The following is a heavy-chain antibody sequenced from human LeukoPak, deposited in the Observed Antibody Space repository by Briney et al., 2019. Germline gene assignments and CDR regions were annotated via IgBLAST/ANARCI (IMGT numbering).Heavy chain of an antibody. Sequence: PGGSLRLSCAASGFTFSSYAMSWVRQAPGKGLEWVSAISGSGGSTYYADSVKGRFTISRDNAKNSLYLQMNSLRAEDTAVYYCARDTSSSPRTLGYWGQGTLVTVSS. D-gene: IGHD6-13*01. CDR2: ISGSGGST. V-gene: IGHV3-23*01. J-gene: IGHJ4*02. CDR1: GFTFSSYA. CDR3: ARDTSSSPRTLGY.